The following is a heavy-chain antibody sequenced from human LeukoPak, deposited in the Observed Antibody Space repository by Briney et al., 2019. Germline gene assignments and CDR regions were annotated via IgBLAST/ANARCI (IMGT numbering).Heavy chain of an antibody. CDR1: GFTFSSYE. CDR3: AKDWDATGQ. Sequence: PGGSLRLSCAASGFTFSSYEMNWVRQAPGKGLEWVSSISRSATTIYYADSVKGRFTIFRDNAKNSLYLQMNSLRTEDTAVYYCAKDWDATGQWGQGTLVTVSS. J-gene: IGHJ4*02. CDR2: ISRSATTI. V-gene: IGHV3-48*03. D-gene: IGHD1-26*01.